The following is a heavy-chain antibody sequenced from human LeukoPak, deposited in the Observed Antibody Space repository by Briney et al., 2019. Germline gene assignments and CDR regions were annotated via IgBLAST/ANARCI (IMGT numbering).Heavy chain of an antibody. Sequence: GGSLRLSCAASGFTFSSYTMNWVRQAPGKGLEWVSSISSSSSYIYYANSVKGRFTISRDNAKNSLYLQMNSLRAEDTAVYYCARNGAYCGGDCFSYYYYYMDVWGKGTTVTVSS. D-gene: IGHD2-21*02. V-gene: IGHV3-21*01. CDR3: ARNGAYCGGDCFSYYYYYMDV. CDR1: GFTFSSYT. CDR2: ISSSSSYI. J-gene: IGHJ6*03.